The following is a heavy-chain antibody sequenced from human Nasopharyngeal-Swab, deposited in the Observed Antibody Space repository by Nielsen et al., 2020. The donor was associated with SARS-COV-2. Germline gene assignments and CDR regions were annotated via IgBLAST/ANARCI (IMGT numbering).Heavy chain of an antibody. V-gene: IGHV4-34*01. J-gene: IGHJ2*01. CDR1: GGSFSGYY. Sequence: SETLSLTCAVYGGSFSGYYWSWIRQPPGKGLEWIGEINHSGNTNYNPSLKSRVTISVDTSKNQFSLKLSSVTAADTAVYYCARVPGFWYFDLWGRGTLVTVSS. CDR3: ARVPGFWYFDL. CDR2: INHSGNT. D-gene: IGHD3-10*01.